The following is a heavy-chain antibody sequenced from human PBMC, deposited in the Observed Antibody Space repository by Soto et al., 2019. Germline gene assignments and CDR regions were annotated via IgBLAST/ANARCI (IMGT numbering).Heavy chain of an antibody. CDR3: ARVRRYSGSYYLYYFDY. J-gene: IGHJ4*02. D-gene: IGHD1-26*01. V-gene: IGHV1-69*01. CDR2: IIPIFGTA. Sequence: QVQLVQSGAEVKKPGSSVKVSCKASGGTFSSYAISWVRQAPGQGLEWMGGIIPIFGTANYAQKFQGRVMITADESQSTAYMELSSLRSEDTAVYYCARVRRYSGSYYLYYFDYWGQGTLVTVSS. CDR1: GGTFSSYA.